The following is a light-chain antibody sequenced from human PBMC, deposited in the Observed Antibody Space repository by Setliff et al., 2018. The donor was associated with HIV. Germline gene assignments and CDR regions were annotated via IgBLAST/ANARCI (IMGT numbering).Light chain of an antibody. Sequence: QSALTQPASVSGSPGQSITIFCTGTSSDVGGYNYVSWYQHHPGKAPKLMIYEVTNRPSGVSTRFSGSKSGNTASLTISGLQAEDDANYYCSSYTSTYTLYVFGTGTKVTVL. CDR2: EVT. J-gene: IGLJ1*01. CDR1: SSDVGGYNY. CDR3: SSYTSTYTLYV. V-gene: IGLV2-14*01.